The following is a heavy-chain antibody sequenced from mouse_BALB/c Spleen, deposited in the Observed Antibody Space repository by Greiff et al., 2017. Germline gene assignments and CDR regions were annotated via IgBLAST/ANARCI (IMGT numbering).Heavy chain of an antibody. CDR1: GDSITSGY. CDR2: ISYSGST. CDR3: ASPSLRHWYFDV. Sequence: EVQRVESGPSLVKPSQTLSLTCSVTGDSITSGYWNWIRKFPGNKLEYMGYISYSGSTYYNPSLKSRISITRDTSKNQYYLQLNSVTTEDTATYYCASPSLRHWYFDVWGAGTTVTVSS. J-gene: IGHJ1*01. V-gene: IGHV3-8*02. D-gene: IGHD2-4*01.